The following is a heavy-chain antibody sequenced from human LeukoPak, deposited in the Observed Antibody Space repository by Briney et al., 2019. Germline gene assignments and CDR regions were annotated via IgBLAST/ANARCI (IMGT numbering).Heavy chain of an antibody. Sequence: GGSLRLSCAASGFTFSSYAMSWVRQAPGKGLEWVSAISGSGGSTYYADSVKGRFTISRDNSKNTLCLQMNSLRAEDTAVYYCAKDFHQDYYDSSGSAEYFQHWGQGTLVTVSS. D-gene: IGHD3-22*01. CDR1: GFTFSSYA. CDR3: AKDFHQDYYDSSGSAEYFQH. V-gene: IGHV3-23*01. J-gene: IGHJ1*01. CDR2: ISGSGGST.